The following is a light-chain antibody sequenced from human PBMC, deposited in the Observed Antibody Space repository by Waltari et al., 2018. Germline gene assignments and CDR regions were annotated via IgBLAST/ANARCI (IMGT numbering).Light chain of an antibody. CDR1: QNVSSY. CDR3: YQHSSGYS. V-gene: IGKV3-11*01. J-gene: IGKJ2*03. CDR2: SAS. Sequence: VILTQSPATLSLSPGERATLSCRASQNVSSYLAWYQQKPGQAPSLLIQSASSRATGIPDRFSGSGSATEFTLTISSLEPEDVGVYHCYQHSSGYSFGQGTKVEIK.